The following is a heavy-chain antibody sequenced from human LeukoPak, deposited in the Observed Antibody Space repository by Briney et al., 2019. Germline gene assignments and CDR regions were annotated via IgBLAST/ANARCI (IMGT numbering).Heavy chain of an antibody. CDR2: ISSGGSP. J-gene: IGHJ4*02. CDR1: GFTVSSNY. CDR3: ARDAASSPFDY. Sequence: GGSLRLSFAASGFTVSSNYMTWVRQAPGKGLEWVSVISSGGSPYYADSVKDRFTISRDNAKNTVYLQMSSLRAEDTAVYYCARDAASSPFDYWGQGTLVTVSS. V-gene: IGHV3-66*01.